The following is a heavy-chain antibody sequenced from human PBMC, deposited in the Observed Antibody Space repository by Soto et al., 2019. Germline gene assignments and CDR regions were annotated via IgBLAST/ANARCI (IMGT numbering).Heavy chain of an antibody. Sequence: LRLSCAASGVTFSSYAMTWVRQAPGKGLEWVSAISGGDGSPSYADSVKGRFTISRDNSKNTLYLHMNSLRADDTAAYYCAKWHTYNYDSLAFSGFDCWGQGTLVTVSS. J-gene: IGHJ4*02. V-gene: IGHV3-23*01. D-gene: IGHD3-16*01. CDR1: GVTFSSYA. CDR3: AKWHTYNYDSLAFSGFDC. CDR2: ISGGDGSP.